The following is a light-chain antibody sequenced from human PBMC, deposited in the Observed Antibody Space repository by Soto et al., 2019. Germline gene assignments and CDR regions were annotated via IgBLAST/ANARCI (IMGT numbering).Light chain of an antibody. Sequence: QSVLTQPPSASGSPGQSVAISCSGTSSDVGGYNYVSWYQQHPGKAPKLMIYDVNKRPSGVPDRFSGSKSGNTASLTVSGLQAEDEADYYCISYAGSNKPAFGGVTKLTVL. CDR3: ISYAGSNKPA. J-gene: IGLJ2*01. CDR1: SSDVGGYNY. CDR2: DVN. V-gene: IGLV2-8*01.